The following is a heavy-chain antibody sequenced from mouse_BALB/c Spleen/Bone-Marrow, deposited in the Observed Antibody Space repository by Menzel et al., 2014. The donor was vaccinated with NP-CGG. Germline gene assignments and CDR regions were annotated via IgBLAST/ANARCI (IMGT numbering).Heavy chain of an antibody. D-gene: IGHD1-1*01. J-gene: IGHJ2*01. Sequence: QVQLQQPGAELMKPGASVTISCKATGYTFSNYWLDWVKQRPGHGLEWLGEILPGSGTANYNEKFKGKATFTADTSSNTAYMQLSSLTSEDSALYYCARASVVPYYFDFWGQGTTLTVSS. CDR1: GYTFSNYW. CDR3: ARASVVPYYFDF. V-gene: IGHV1-9*01. CDR2: ILPGSGTA.